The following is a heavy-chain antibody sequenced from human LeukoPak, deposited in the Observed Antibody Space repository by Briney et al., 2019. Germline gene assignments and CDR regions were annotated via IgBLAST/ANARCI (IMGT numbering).Heavy chain of an antibody. CDR3: AYYYDSSGYWSDY. CDR1: GGIFSSYA. V-gene: IGHV1-69*04. J-gene: IGHJ4*02. Sequence: SVKVSCKASGGIFSSYAISWVRQAPGQGLEWMGRIIPILGIANYAQKFQGRVTITADKSTSTAYMELSSLRSEDTAVYYCAYYYDSSGYWSDYWGQGTLVTVSS. CDR2: IIPILGIA. D-gene: IGHD3-22*01.